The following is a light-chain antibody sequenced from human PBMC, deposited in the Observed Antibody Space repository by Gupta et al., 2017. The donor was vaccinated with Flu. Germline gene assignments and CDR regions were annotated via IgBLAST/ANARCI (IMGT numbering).Light chain of an antibody. CDR2: GAS. CDR1: QNVNSNY. J-gene: IGKJ1*01. CDR3: QQDGSSPWT. Sequence: EIVLTQSPATVSLSPGERATLSCRASQNVNSNYLSWYQQKPGQAPRLLIYGASGRATGIPDRFTGSGSGTDFTLTISRLEPEDFALYYCQQDGSSPWTFGQGTKVEIK. V-gene: IGKV3-20*01.